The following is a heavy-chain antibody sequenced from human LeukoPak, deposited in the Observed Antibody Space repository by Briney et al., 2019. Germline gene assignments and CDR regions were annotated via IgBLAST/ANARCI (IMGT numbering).Heavy chain of an antibody. CDR1: GGTFSSYA. J-gene: IGHJ4*02. CDR2: IIPIFGTA. CDR3: ARLRYSGSYYVDY. D-gene: IGHD1-26*01. Sequence: ASVKVSCKASGGTFSSYAISWVRQAPGQGLEWMGGIIPIFGTANYAQKFQGRVTITRNTSISTAYMELSSLRSEDTAVYYCARLRYSGSYYVDYWGQGTLVTVSS. V-gene: IGHV1-69*05.